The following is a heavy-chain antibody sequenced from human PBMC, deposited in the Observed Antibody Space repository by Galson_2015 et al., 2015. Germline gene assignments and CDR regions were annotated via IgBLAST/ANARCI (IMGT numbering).Heavy chain of an antibody. J-gene: IGHJ4*02. V-gene: IGHV4-31*03. D-gene: IGHD3-22*01. CDR1: GGSISSGGYY. Sequence: TLSLTCTVSGGSISSGGYYWSWIRQHPGKGLEWIGYIYYSGSTYYNPSLKSRVTISVDTSKNQFPLKLSSVTAADTAVYYCAREKMSGYYYYFDYWGQGTLVTVSS. CDR3: AREKMSGYYYYFDY. CDR2: IYYSGST.